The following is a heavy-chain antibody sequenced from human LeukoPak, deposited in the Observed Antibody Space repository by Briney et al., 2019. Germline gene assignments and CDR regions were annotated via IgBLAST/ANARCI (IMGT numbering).Heavy chain of an antibody. CDR3: AKAINYYDSSGYYYPIDY. D-gene: IGHD3-22*01. CDR1: GFTFTSYG. J-gene: IGHJ4*02. CDR2: IRYDGSNK. Sequence: PGGSLRLSCAASGFTFTSYGMTWVRQAPGKGLEWVAFIRYDGSNKYYADSVKGRFTISRDNSKNTLYLQMNSLRAEDTAVYYCAKAINYYDSSGYYYPIDYWGQGTLVTVSS. V-gene: IGHV3-30*02.